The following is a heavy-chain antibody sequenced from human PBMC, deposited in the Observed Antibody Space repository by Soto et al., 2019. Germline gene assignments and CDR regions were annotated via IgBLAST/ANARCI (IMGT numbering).Heavy chain of an antibody. J-gene: IGHJ6*02. D-gene: IGHD3-22*01. Sequence: EEQLLESGGGLVQPGGSLRLSCAASGFTFSTYGMSWVRQAPGKGLEWVSAISDSGAGTHYADSVKGRFTISRDNSKNTLYLQMNSLRAEDTAVYYCAKYGVISRDYYFGMDVWGQGTTVTVSS. CDR2: ISDSGAGT. CDR1: GFTFSTYG. V-gene: IGHV3-23*01. CDR3: AKYGVISRDYYFGMDV.